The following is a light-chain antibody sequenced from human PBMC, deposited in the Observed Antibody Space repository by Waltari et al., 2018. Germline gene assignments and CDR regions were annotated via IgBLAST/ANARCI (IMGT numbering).Light chain of an antibody. J-gene: IGKJ2*01. CDR1: QSISTN. CDR2: GAS. V-gene: IGKV3-15*01. CDR3: QHYDKWLRYS. Sequence: IVMTQSPATLSVSPGERATLSCRASQSISTNVAWFQEKPGQGPRLLIYGASTRATGVPARFSGSGSGTYFTLVISSLRSEDFAVYYCQHYDKWLRYSFGQGTKVEIK.